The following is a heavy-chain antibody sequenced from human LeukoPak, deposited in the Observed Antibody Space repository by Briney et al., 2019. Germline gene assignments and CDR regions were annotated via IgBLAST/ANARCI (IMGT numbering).Heavy chain of an antibody. J-gene: IGHJ4*02. CDR2: INHSGST. V-gene: IGHV4-34*01. CDR3: VRPYGSGSYYFDY. Sequence: SETLSLTCAVYGGSFSGYYWSWIRQPPGKGLEWIGEINHSGSTNYNPSLKSRVTISVDTSKNQFSLKLSSVTAADTAVYYCVRPYGSGSYYFDYWGQGTLVTVSS. D-gene: IGHD3-10*01. CDR1: GGSFSGYY.